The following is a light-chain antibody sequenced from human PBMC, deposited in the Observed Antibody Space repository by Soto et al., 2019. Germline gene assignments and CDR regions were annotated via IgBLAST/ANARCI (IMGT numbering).Light chain of an antibody. Sequence: DIVLTQSPAPLPLSPGERATLSCRASQSVSSYLAWYQQKPGQAPRLLIYDASNRATGIPARFSGSGSGTDFTLTISSLEPEDVAVYYCQQRSNWPPTFGQGTNVEIK. J-gene: IGKJ1*01. CDR1: QSVSSY. CDR3: QQRSNWPPT. CDR2: DAS. V-gene: IGKV3-11*01.